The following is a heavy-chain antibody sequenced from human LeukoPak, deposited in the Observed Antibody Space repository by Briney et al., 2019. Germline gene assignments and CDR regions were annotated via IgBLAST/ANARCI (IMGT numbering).Heavy chain of an antibody. CDR3: ARDRRGYYDSSGYYYE. CDR2: ISYDGSNK. J-gene: IGHJ4*02. CDR1: GFTFSSYG. Sequence: GGSLRLSCAASGFTFSSYGMHWVRQAPGKGLEWVAVISYDGSNKYYADFVKGRFTISRDNSKNTLYLQMNSLRAEDTAVYYCARDRRGYYDSSGYYYEWGQGTLVTVSS. D-gene: IGHD3-22*01. V-gene: IGHV3-30*03.